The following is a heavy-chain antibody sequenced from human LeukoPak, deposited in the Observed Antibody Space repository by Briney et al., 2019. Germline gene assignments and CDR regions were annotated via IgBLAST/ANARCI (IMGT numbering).Heavy chain of an antibody. CDR2: IYSGGST. V-gene: IGHV3-53*01. J-gene: IGHJ4*02. Sequence: GGSLRLSCAASGFTFSSYSMSWVRQAPGKGLEWVSVIYSGGSTYYADSVKGRFTISRDNSKNTLYLQMNSLRAEDTAVYYCARGEGQRVSPYYYDSSGPLDYWGQGTLVTVSS. D-gene: IGHD3-22*01. CDR3: ARGEGQRVSPYYYDSSGPLDY. CDR1: GFTFSSYS.